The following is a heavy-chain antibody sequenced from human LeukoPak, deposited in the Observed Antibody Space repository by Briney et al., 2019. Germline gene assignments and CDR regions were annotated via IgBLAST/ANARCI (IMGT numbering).Heavy chain of an antibody. CDR1: GYTFTSYD. Sequence: ASVKVSCKASGYTFTSYDINWVRQATGQGLEWMGWMNPNSGNTGYAQEFQGRVTMTRNTSISTAYMELSSLRSEDTAVYYCARAHAKLRYFDWLSGTNWFDPWGQGTLVTVSS. J-gene: IGHJ5*02. CDR3: ARAHAKLRYFDWLSGTNWFDP. CDR2: MNPNSGNT. V-gene: IGHV1-8*01. D-gene: IGHD3-9*01.